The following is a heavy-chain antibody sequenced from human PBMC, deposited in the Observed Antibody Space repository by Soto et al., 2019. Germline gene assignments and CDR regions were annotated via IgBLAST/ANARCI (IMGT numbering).Heavy chain of an antibody. CDR1: GDTVTKYG. CDR2: ISFYNGHT. V-gene: IGHV1-18*01. CDR3: ASATSIAVAGKET. J-gene: IGHJ4*02. Sequence: QVQLVQSGGEVKKPGASVKVSCKASGDTVTKYGISWVRQAPGQGLEWLGWISFYNGHTNYALKFQDRITFTTDTPTSTASMALRSLTSNDTAVYYCASATSIAVAGKETWGQGTLVTVSS. D-gene: IGHD6-19*01.